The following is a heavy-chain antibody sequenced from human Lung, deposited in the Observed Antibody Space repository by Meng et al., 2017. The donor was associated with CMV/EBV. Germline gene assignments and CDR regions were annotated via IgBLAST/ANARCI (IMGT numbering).Heavy chain of an antibody. CDR3: ARQLADTLLAHYYYYGMDV. CDR2: ISSSGSTI. CDR1: GFTFSSYE. D-gene: IGHD5-18*01. Sequence: GGSLRLXXAASGFTFSSYEMNWVRQAPGKGLEWISYISSSGSTIYYADSVKGRFTISRDYAKNSLYLQMNSLRAEDTAVYYCARQLADTLLAHYYYYGMDVWGQGTTVTVSS. V-gene: IGHV3-48*03. J-gene: IGHJ6*02.